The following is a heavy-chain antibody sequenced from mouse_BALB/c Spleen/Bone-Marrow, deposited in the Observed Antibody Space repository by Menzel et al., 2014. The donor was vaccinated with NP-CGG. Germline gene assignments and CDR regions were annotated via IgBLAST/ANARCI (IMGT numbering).Heavy chain of an antibody. CDR3: ARHPGHAMDY. V-gene: IGHV1S135*01. Sequence: VQLKESGPELVKPGASVKVSCKASGYAFTSYNMYWVKQSHGKSLGWIGYIDPYYGGTSYNQKFKGKATLTVDKSSSTAYMHLNSLTSEDSAVYYCARHPGHAMDYWGQGTSVTVSS. D-gene: IGHD3-1*01. CDR1: GYAFTSYN. J-gene: IGHJ4*01. CDR2: IDPYYGGT.